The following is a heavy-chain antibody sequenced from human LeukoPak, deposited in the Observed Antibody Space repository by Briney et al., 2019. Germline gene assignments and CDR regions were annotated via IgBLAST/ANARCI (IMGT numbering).Heavy chain of an antibody. J-gene: IGHJ5*02. Sequence: ASVKVSCKASGYTFTGYYMHWVRQAPGQGLEWMGWINPNSGGTNYAPKFQGRVTMTRDTSISTAYMELSRLRSDDTAGYYCARDFYLDGRGSWLDPWGQGTLVTVSS. CDR3: ARDFYLDGRGSWLDP. D-gene: IGHD3-22*01. CDR2: INPNSGGT. V-gene: IGHV1-2*02. CDR1: GYTFTGYY.